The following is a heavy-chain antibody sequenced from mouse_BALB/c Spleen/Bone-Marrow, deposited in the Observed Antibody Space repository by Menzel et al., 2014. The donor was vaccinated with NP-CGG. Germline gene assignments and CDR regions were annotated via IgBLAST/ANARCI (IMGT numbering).Heavy chain of an antibody. CDR3: ARHAYYDQTEVSFVY. V-gene: IGHV5-9-2*01. CDR2: ISGGGSYT. CDR1: GFSFNSYG. J-gene: IGHJ3*01. Sequence: EVQVVESGGGLVKSGGSLKLSCAASGFSFNSYGMSWVRQTPEKRLEWVATISGGGSYTFYPDSVKGRSTISRDNAKNNLYLQLSSLRSEDTALYYCARHAYYDQTEVSFVYWGQGTLVTVPA. D-gene: IGHD2-4*01.